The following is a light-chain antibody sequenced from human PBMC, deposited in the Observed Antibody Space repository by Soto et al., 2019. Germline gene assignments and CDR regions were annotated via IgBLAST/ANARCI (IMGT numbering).Light chain of an antibody. CDR3: QQYGSSPPGRT. V-gene: IGKV3-20*01. Sequence: EIVLTQSPGTLSLSPGERATLSCRASQSVSSNYLAWYQQKPGQAPRLLIYGASSRATGIPERFSGSGSGTDFTLTISRLEPEDFAVYYCQQYGSSPPGRTFGQGTKVEIK. CDR2: GAS. J-gene: IGKJ1*01. CDR1: QSVSSNY.